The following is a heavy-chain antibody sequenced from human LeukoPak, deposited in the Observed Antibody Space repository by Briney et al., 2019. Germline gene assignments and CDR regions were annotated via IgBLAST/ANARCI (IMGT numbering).Heavy chain of an antibody. V-gene: IGHV3-7*01. CDR2: IKHDGSEK. Sequence: GSLRLSCVVSGFNFSNYWMNWVRQAPGKGLEWVTNIKHDGSEKYYVDSVKGRFSISRDNAKKSLYLQMNSLRAEDTAVYYCARALSHCLDYWGQGTLVTVSS. D-gene: IGHD3-16*01. J-gene: IGHJ4*02. CDR1: GFNFSNYW. CDR3: ARALSHCLDY.